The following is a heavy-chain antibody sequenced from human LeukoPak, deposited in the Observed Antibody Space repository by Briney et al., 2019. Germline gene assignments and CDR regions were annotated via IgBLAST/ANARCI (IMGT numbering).Heavy chain of an antibody. CDR2: ISGSGGST. D-gene: IGHD5-24*01. Sequence: GGSLRLSCAASGFTFSSYAMSWVRQAPGKGLEWVSAISGSGGSTYNADSVKGRFIISRDNSKNTLYLQMNSLRAEDTAVYFCVKGRRATTRYDALDIWGQGTMVTVSS. V-gene: IGHV3-23*01. CDR1: GFTFSSYA. CDR3: VKGRRATTRYDALDI. J-gene: IGHJ3*02.